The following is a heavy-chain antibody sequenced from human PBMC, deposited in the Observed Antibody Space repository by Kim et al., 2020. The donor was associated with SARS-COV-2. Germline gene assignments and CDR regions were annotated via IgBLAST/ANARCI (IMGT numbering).Heavy chain of an antibody. J-gene: IGHJ4*02. D-gene: IGHD6-19*01. V-gene: IGHV3-74*01. CDR3: ARDLKGSGWSFEY. Sequence: GGSLRLSCAASGFIFSDYWMHWVRQAPGKGLVWVSRFSSDGTTTTYADSVKGRFTISRDTAKSTLYLQMHSLRPDDTAVYYCARDLKGSGWSFEYWGQGTLVTVSS. CDR2: FSSDGTTT. CDR1: GFIFSDYW.